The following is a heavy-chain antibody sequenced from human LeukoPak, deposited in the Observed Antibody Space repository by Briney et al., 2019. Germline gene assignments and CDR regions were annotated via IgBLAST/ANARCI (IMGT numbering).Heavy chain of an antibody. J-gene: IGHJ5*02. CDR3: AKDLRGYSYGLRNNWFDP. V-gene: IGHV3-30*18. Sequence: GGSLRLSCAASGFTFSSYGMHWVRQAPGKGLEWVAVISYDGSNKCYADSVKGRFTISRDNSKNTLYLQMNSLRAEDTAVYYCAKDLRGYSYGLRNNWFDPWGQGTLVTVSS. CDR2: ISYDGSNK. CDR1: GFTFSSYG. D-gene: IGHD5-18*01.